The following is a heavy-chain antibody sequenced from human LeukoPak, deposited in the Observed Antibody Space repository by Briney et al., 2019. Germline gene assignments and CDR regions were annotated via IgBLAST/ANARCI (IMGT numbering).Heavy chain of an antibody. Sequence: SETLSLTCTVSGVSISTYYWSWIRQPPGKGLEWIGYIYNSGSTNYNPSLKSRVTISLDTSKNQFSLKLSSVTAADTAVYYCARDRGGTYSQFDSWGQGTLVTVSS. J-gene: IGHJ5*01. CDR1: GVSISTYY. D-gene: IGHD1-26*01. CDR3: ARDRGGTYSQFDS. CDR2: IYNSGST. V-gene: IGHV4-59*01.